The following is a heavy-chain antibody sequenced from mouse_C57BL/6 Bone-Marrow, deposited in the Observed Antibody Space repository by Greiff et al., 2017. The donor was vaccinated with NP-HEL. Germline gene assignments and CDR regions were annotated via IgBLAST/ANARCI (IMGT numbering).Heavy chain of an antibody. V-gene: IGHV1-55*01. CDR3: ARSNYCDGSSDPACFAY. D-gene: IGHD1-1*01. CDR2: IYPGSGST. Sequence: QVQLQQPGAELVKPGASVKMSCKASGYTFTSYWITWVKQRPGQGLEWIGDIYPGSGSTNYNEKFKSKATLTVDTSSSTAYMQLSRLTSEDSAVYYYARSNYCDGSSDPACFAYWGRGTLVTVSA. CDR1: GYTFTSYW. J-gene: IGHJ3*01.